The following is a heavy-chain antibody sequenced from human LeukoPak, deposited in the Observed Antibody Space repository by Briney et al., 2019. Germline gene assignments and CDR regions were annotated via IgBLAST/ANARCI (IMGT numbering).Heavy chain of an antibody. CDR3: ARGYCSSTSCYAFGHWFDP. J-gene: IGHJ5*02. CDR1: GGSFSGYY. CDR2: INHSGST. Sequence: SETLSLTCAVYGGSFSGYYWSWIRQPPGKGLEWIGEINHSGSTNYNPSLKSRVTISVDTSKNQFSLKLSSVTAADTAVYYRARGYCSSTSCYAFGHWFDPWGQGTLVTVSS. V-gene: IGHV4-34*01. D-gene: IGHD2-2*01.